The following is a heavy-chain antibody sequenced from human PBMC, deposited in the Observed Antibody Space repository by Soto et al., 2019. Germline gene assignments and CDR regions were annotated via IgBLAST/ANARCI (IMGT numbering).Heavy chain of an antibody. CDR3: AREVSSYASRYFDS. Sequence: SETLSLTCTVSGGSVRGYYWTWIRQPPGKGLEWIGYIYYTGRTKYNPSLKSRVAISVDTSENQFSLKLSSVTAADTAVYYCAREVSSYASRYFDSWGQATLVTVSS. D-gene: IGHD3-16*01. J-gene: IGHJ4*02. CDR2: IYYTGRT. V-gene: IGHV4-59*02. CDR1: GGSVRGYY.